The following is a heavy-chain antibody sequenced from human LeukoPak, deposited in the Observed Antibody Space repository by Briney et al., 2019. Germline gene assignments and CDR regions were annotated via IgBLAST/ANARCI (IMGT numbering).Heavy chain of an antibody. CDR2: ISSSGSTI. J-gene: IGHJ4*02. Sequence: NTGGSLRLSCAASGFTFSDYYMSWIRQAPGKGLEWVSYISSSGSTIYYADSVKGRFTISRDNAKDSLYLQMNSLRAEDTAVYYCAREVAVGATTPFDYWGQGTLVTVSS. D-gene: IGHD1-26*01. CDR1: GFTFSDYY. V-gene: IGHV3-11*01. CDR3: AREVAVGATTPFDY.